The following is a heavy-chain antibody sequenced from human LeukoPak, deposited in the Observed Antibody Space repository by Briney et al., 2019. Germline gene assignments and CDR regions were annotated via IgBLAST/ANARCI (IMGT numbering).Heavy chain of an antibody. Sequence: PSETLSLTCTASGGSIYSTSYYWGWICQPPGKGLEWIGSIYYSGFTYYNPSLKSRVTISIDTAKNQFSLKLSSVTAADTAVYYCARGLGYSYGHYWYFDLWGRGTLVTVSS. CDR3: ARGLGYSYGHYWYFDL. CDR2: IYYSGFT. J-gene: IGHJ2*01. CDR1: GGSIYSTSYY. D-gene: IGHD5-18*01. V-gene: IGHV4-39*07.